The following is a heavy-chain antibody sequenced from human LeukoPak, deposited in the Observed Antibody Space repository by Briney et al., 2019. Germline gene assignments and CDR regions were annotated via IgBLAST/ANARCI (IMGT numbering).Heavy chain of an antibody. CDR3: AKGLGRGDYPRWGDYYYMDV. Sequence: GGSLRLSCAASGFTFSSYALSWVRQAPGEGLEWVSAISGRGGSTYYADSVKGRFTISRDNSKNTLYLQMNSLRAEDTAVYYCAKGLGRGDYPRWGDYYYMDVWGKGTTVTVSS. CDR2: ISGRGGST. D-gene: IGHD4-17*01. V-gene: IGHV3-23*01. J-gene: IGHJ6*03. CDR1: GFTFSSYA.